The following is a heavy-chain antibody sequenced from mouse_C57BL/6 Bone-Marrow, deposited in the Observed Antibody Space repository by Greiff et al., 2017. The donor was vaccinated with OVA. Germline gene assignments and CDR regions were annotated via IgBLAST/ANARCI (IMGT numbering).Heavy chain of an antibody. CDR2: ISDGGSYT. D-gene: IGHD2-5*01. CDR3: ASQAYYSNYSAMDY. CDR1: GFTFSSYA. V-gene: IGHV5-4*03. Sequence: EVKVVESGGGLVKPGGSLKLSCAASGFTFSSYAMSWVRQTPEKRLEWVATISDGGSYTYYPDNVKGRFTISRDNAKNNLYLQMSHLKSEDTAMYYCASQAYYSNYSAMDYWGQGTSVTVSS. J-gene: IGHJ4*01.